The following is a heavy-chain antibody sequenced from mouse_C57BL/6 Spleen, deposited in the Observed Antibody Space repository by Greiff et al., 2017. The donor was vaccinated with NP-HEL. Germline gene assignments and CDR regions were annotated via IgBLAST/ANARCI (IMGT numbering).Heavy chain of an antibody. D-gene: IGHD1-1*01. J-gene: IGHJ1*03. CDR1: GYAFSSYW. Sequence: QVQLQQSGAELVKPGASVKISCKASGYAFSSYWMNWVKQRPGKGLEWIGQIYPGDGDTNYNGKFKGKATLTADKSSSTAYMQLSSLTSEDSAVYFCARWVVVEGYFDVWGTGTTVTVSS. CDR2: IYPGDGDT. V-gene: IGHV1-80*01. CDR3: ARWVVVEGYFDV.